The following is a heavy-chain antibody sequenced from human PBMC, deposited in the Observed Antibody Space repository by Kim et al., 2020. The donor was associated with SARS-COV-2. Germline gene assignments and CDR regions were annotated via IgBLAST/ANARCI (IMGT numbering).Heavy chain of an antibody. J-gene: IGHJ6*02. CDR1: GFTFSSYW. CDR2: INSDGSST. Sequence: GGSLRLSCAASGFTFSSYWMHWVRQVPGKGLVWVSRINSDGSSTSYADSVKGRFTISRDNAKNTLYLQMNSLRAEDTAMYYCARDYDFWSGFHYYYGMDVWGQGTTVTVSS. V-gene: IGHV3-74*01. D-gene: IGHD3-3*01. CDR3: ARDYDFWSGFHYYYGMDV.